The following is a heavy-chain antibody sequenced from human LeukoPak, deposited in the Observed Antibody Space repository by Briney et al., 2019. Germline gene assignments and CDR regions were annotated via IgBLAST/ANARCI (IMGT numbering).Heavy chain of an antibody. CDR1: GASFSSSTYY. V-gene: IGHV4-39*07. D-gene: IGHD1-26*01. Sequence: PSETLSLTCTVSGASFSSSTYYWGWIRQPPGKGLEWIGSIYYGGGTYYNPSLKSRVTMSVDTSKNQFSLKLSSVTAADTAVYYCARDLGELPDDYWGQGTLVTVSS. CDR3: ARDLGELPDDY. CDR2: IYYGGGT. J-gene: IGHJ4*02.